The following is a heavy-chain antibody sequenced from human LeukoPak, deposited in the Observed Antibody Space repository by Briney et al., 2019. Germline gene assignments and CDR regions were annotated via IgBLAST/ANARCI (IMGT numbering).Heavy chain of an antibody. CDR2: ISTIGIT. CDR1: SGSISSSNYY. D-gene: IGHD1-20*01. V-gene: IGHV4-61*02. J-gene: IGHJ5*02. CDR3: AGDLNWNDDGGWFDP. Sequence: SETLSLTCTVSSGSISSSNYYWRSIRQPAGKGLEWIGRISTIGITNYNPSLKSRVTISVDTSKNQFSLKLSSVTAADTAVYYCAGDLNWNDDGGWFDPWGQGTLVTVSS.